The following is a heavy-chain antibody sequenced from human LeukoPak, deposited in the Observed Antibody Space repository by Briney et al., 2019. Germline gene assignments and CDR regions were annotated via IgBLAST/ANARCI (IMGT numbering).Heavy chain of an antibody. D-gene: IGHD4-17*01. V-gene: IGHV3-11*04. CDR3: ARETSDYGFDY. CDR1: GFTFSDYY. Sequence: GGSLRLSCAASGFTFSDYYMSWIRQAPGKGLEGVSYISSSGSTIYYGDSVKGRFTISRDKAKNSVYVQMNSLRAEDTAVYYCARETSDYGFDYWGQGTLVTVSS. CDR2: ISSSGSTI. J-gene: IGHJ4*02.